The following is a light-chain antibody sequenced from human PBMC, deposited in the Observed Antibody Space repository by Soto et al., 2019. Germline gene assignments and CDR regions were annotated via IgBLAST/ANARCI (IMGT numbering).Light chain of an antibody. CDR1: SSNIGAGYD. CDR3: QSYDSSLSVV. Sequence: QAVVTQPPSVSGAPGQRVTISCTGSSSNIGAGYDVHWYQQLPGTAPKLLSYGNSNRPSGVPDRFSGSKSGTSASLAITWLQAEDEADYYCQSYDSSLSVVFGGGTKLTVL. J-gene: IGLJ2*01. CDR2: GNS. V-gene: IGLV1-40*01.